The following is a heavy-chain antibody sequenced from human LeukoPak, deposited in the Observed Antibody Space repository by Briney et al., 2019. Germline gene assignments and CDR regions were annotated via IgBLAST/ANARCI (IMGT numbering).Heavy chain of an antibody. CDR3: ARANYVWGSYVY. V-gene: IGHV4-4*07. Sequence: SETLSLTCTVSGGSISDYYWSWIRQPAGKGLEWIGHIYTGGDTNYNPSLESRVTMSVDTSKNQFSLKLRSVTAADTAVYYCARANYVWGSYVYWGQGTLVTVSS. CDR1: GGSISDYY. J-gene: IGHJ4*02. CDR2: IYTGGDT. D-gene: IGHD3-16*01.